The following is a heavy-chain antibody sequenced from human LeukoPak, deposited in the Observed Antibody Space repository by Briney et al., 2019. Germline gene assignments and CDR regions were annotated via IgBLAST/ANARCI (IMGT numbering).Heavy chain of an antibody. D-gene: IGHD3-10*01. J-gene: IGHJ4*02. V-gene: IGHV4-39*02. CDR1: GGSITSSPYS. Sequence: SETLSLTCTVSGGSITSSPYSWAWLRQPPGKGLEWIASVSYNGNTFYNPSLRGRATISADTSRNHFSVRLTSVTAADTAMYYCTRLMTGSRCDCWGQGTLVTVSS. CDR3: TRLMTGSRCDC. CDR2: VSYNGNT.